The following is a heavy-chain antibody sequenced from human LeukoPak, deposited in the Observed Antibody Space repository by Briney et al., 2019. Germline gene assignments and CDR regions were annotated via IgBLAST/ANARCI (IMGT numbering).Heavy chain of an antibody. CDR3: AKDDYGGFDY. CDR2: ISSDGSII. Sequence: GGSLRLSCAASGFSFSSYWMHWVRQAPGKGLVWVSRISSDGSIINYADSVKGRFTISRDNAKNTLYLQMNSLRAEDTAVYYCAKDDYGGFDYWGQGTLVTVSS. V-gene: IGHV3-74*01. J-gene: IGHJ4*02. CDR1: GFSFSSYW. D-gene: IGHD4-17*01.